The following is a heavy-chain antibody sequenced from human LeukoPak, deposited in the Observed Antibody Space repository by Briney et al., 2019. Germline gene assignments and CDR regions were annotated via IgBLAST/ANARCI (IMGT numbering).Heavy chain of an antibody. D-gene: IGHD6-13*01. V-gene: IGHV3-30-3*02. CDR3: AKLPTREQLVRSWFDP. Sequence: GGSLRLSCAASGFTFSSYAMHWVRQAPGKGLEWVAVISYDGSNKYYADSVKGRFTISRDNSKNTLYLQMNSLRAEDTAVYYCAKLPTREQLVRSWFDPWGQGTLVTVSS. CDR2: ISYDGSNK. J-gene: IGHJ5*02. CDR1: GFTFSSYA.